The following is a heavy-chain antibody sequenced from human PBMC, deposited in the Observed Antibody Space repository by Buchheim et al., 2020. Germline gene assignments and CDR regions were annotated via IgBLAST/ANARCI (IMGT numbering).Heavy chain of an antibody. J-gene: IGHJ4*02. Sequence: QVQLVQSGAEVKKPGASVKVSCKASGYTFTGYYMHWVRQAPGQGLEWMGRINTNTGNPTYAQGFTGRFVFSLDTSVSTAYLQISSLKAEDTAVYYCARAEDDVVVAATCYWGQGTL. D-gene: IGHD2-15*01. CDR3: ARAEDDVVVAATCY. CDR1: GYTFTGYY. V-gene: IGHV7-4-1*02. CDR2: INTNTGNP.